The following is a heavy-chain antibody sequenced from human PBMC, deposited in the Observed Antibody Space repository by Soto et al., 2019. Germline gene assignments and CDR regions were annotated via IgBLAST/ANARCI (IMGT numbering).Heavy chain of an antibody. V-gene: IGHV4-4*07. CDR1: GGSINNYY. J-gene: IGHJ4*02. CDR2: IYSSGSI. CDR3: ARQTTYSSSWQDC. Sequence: PSETLSLTCSVSGGSINNYYWSWIRQPAGKGLEYMGRIYSSGSINYNPSLKSRVTMSVDTSKNQFSLKVRSVTAADTAVYYCARQTTYSSSWQDCWGQGTLVTVSS. D-gene: IGHD6-13*01.